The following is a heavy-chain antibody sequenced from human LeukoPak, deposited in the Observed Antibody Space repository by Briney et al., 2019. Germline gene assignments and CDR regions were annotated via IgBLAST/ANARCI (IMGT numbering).Heavy chain of an antibody. J-gene: IGHJ4*02. CDR1: GYTLTELS. V-gene: IGHV1-24*01. Sequence: ASVKVSCKVSGYTLTELSMHWVRQAPGKGLEWMGGFDPEDGETIYAQKFQGRVTTTEDTSTDTAYMELSSLRSEDTAVYYCATEDWTNLRKTRAYSYYFDYWGQGTLVTVSS. CDR2: FDPEDGET. CDR3: ATEDWTNLRKTRAYSYYFDY. D-gene: IGHD3/OR15-3a*01.